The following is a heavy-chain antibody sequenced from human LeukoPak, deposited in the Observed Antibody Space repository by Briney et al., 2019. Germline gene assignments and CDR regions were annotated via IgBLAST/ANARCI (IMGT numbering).Heavy chain of an antibody. CDR3: ARHLTYCTNGVCSTEYFQH. J-gene: IGHJ1*01. D-gene: IGHD2-8*01. CDR1: GYSSTSYW. V-gene: IGHV5-51*01. CDR2: IYPGDSDT. Sequence: GESLKISCKGSGYSSTSYWIGWVRQMPGKGLEWMGIIYPGDSDTRYSPSFQGQVTISADKSISTAYLQWSSLKASDTAMYYCARHLTYCTNGVCSTEYFQHWGQGTLVTVSS.